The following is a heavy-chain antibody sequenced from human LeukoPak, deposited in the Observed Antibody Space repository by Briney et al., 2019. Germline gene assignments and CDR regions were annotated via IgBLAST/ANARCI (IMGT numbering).Heavy chain of an antibody. CDR2: IYYSGST. CDR1: GGSISSSSYY. J-gene: IGHJ4*02. V-gene: IGHV4-39*07. D-gene: IGHD4-23*01. CDR3: ARREHDYGGNSFDH. Sequence: SETLSLTCTVSGGSISSSSYYWGWIRQPPGKGLEWIGSIYYSGSTYYNPSLKSRVTISVDTSKNQFSLKLTSVTAADTAVYYCARREHDYGGNSFDHWGQGTLVTVSS.